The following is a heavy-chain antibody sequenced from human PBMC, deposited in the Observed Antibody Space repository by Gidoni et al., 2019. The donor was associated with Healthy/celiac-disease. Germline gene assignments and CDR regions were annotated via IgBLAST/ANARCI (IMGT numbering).Heavy chain of an antibody. CDR1: GFTFSSYS. CDR2: ISSSSSTI. Sequence: EVQLVESGGGLVQPGGSLRLSCAASGFTFSSYSMNWVRQAPGKGLEWVSYISSSSSTIYYADSVKGRFTISRDNAKNSLYLQMNSLRDEDTAVYYCARDYPNHRLDAFDIWGQGTMVTVSS. J-gene: IGHJ3*02. CDR3: ARDYPNHRLDAFDI. V-gene: IGHV3-48*02.